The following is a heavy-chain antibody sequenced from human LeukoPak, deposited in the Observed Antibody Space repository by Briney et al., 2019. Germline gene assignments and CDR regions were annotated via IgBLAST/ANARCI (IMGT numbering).Heavy chain of an antibody. V-gene: IGHV1-69*06. CDR1: GGTFSSYA. D-gene: IGHD6-19*01. CDR2: IIPIFGTA. Sequence: ASVKVSCKASGGTFSSYAISWVRQAPGQGLEWMGGIIPIFGTANYAQKFQGRVTITADKSTSTAYMELSSLRSEDTAVYYCARGDPSSGWPRPLDDAFDIWGQGTMVTVSS. J-gene: IGHJ3*02. CDR3: ARGDPSSGWPRPLDDAFDI.